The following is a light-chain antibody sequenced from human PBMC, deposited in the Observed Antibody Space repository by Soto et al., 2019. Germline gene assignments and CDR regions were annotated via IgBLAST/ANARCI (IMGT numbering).Light chain of an antibody. CDR1: QSVSSSY. V-gene: IGKV3-20*01. J-gene: IGKJ1*01. CDR3: QQYGSSLPGT. CDR2: GAS. Sequence: EIVLTQSPGTLSLSPGERATLSCRASQSVSSSYLAWYQQKPGQAPRLLIYGASSRATGIPDGFSGSGSGTDFTLTISRLEPEDFAVYYCQQYGSSLPGTFGQGTKVDIK.